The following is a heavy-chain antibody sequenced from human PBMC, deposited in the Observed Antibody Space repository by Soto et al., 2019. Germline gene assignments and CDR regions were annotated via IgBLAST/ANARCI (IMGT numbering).Heavy chain of an antibody. J-gene: IGHJ4*02. V-gene: IGHV1-69*02. CDR2: IIPILGIA. Sequence: QVQLVQSGAEVKKPVSSVKVSCKASGGTFSSYTISWVRQAPGQGLVWMGRIIPILGIANYAQKFQGRVTITAGKSTSTASMELSSLRSEDTAVYYCSIEYCSSTSCYRDNWGQGTLVTVST. CDR1: GGTFSSYT. D-gene: IGHD2-2*02. CDR3: SIEYCSSTSCYRDN.